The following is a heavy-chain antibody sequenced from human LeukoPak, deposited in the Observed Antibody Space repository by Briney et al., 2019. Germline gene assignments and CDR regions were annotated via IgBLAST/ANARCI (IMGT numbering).Heavy chain of an antibody. V-gene: IGHV3-23*01. J-gene: IGHJ4*02. CDR1: GFTFSSYA. CDR2: ISGSGGST. Sequence: GGSLRLSCAASGFTFSSYAMSWVRQAPGKGLEWVSAISGSGGSTYYADSVKGRFTVSRDNSKNTPYLQMNSLRAEDTAVYYCAKPLEVFVVVPAAISADYWGQGTLVTVSS. D-gene: IGHD2-2*02. CDR3: AKPLEVFVVVPAAISADY.